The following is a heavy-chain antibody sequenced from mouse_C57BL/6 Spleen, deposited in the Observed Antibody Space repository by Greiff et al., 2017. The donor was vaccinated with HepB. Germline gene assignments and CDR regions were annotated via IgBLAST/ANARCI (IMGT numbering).Heavy chain of an antibody. CDR1: GFNIKDYY. Sequence: EVQLQQSGAELVRPGASVKLSCTASGFNIKDYYMHWVKQRPEQGLERIGRIDPEDGDTEYAPKFQGKATMTADTSSNTAYLQLSSLTSEDTAVYYCTTSNDYGSSYVGFAYWGQGTLVTVSA. J-gene: IGHJ3*01. CDR2: IDPEDGDT. CDR3: TTSNDYGSSYVGFAY. V-gene: IGHV14-1*01. D-gene: IGHD1-1*01.